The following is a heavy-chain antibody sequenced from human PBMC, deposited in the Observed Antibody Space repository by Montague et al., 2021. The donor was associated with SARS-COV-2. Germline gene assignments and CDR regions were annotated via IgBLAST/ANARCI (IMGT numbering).Heavy chain of an antibody. D-gene: IGHD3-10*01. CDR3: ARERALRYYYGSGIEF. Sequence: SLRLSCAASGFTFSSYAMSWVRQAPGKGLEWVSAISGSGGSTYYADSVKGRFTISRDNSKSTVYLQMNSLRVEDTALYYCARERALRYYYGSGIEFWGQGTLVTVSS. CDR1: GFTFSSYA. V-gene: IGHV3-23*01. J-gene: IGHJ4*02. CDR2: ISGSGGST.